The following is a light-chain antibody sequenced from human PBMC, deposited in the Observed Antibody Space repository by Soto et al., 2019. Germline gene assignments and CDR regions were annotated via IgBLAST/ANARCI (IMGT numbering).Light chain of an antibody. V-gene: IGKV1-5*01. CDR1: QSISSW. J-gene: IGKJ1*01. CDR3: QQYNSYSLWT. Sequence: IQITQSPSTLSASVGDRVTITCRASQSISSWLAWYQQKPGKAPKLLVYDASSLESGVTSRFSGSGSGTEFTLTISSLQPDDFATYYCQQYNSYSLWTFGQGTKVDIK. CDR2: DAS.